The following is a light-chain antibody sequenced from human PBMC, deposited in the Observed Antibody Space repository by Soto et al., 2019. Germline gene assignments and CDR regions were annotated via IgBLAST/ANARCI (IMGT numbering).Light chain of an antibody. V-gene: IGKV1-5*01. Sequence: DIQMTQSPSTLSASVGDRVTITCRARQSIHSSLAWYQQKPGKAPKLLIYDASNLESGVPSRFSGSGSGTEFTLTVSSLQPDDFATYYCQQFHSFPWTFGQGTKVEIK. J-gene: IGKJ1*01. CDR2: DAS. CDR1: QSIHSS. CDR3: QQFHSFPWT.